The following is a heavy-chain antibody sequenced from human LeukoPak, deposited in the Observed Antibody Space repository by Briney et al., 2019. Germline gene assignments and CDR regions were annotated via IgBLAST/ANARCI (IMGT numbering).Heavy chain of an antibody. V-gene: IGHV4-34*01. CDR3: ARLVRALYYYYYYMDV. J-gene: IGHJ6*03. CDR2: INHSGST. CDR1: GGSFSGYY. Sequence: PSETLSLTCAVYGGSFSGYYWSWLRQPPGKGLEWIGEINHSGSTNYNPSLKSRVTISVDTSKNQFSLELSSVTAADTAVYYCARLVRALYYYYYYMDVWGKGTTVTVSS. D-gene: IGHD6-13*01.